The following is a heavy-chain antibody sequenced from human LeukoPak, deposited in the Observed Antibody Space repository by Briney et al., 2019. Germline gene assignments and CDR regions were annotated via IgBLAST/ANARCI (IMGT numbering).Heavy chain of an antibody. CDR2: ISWNSGSI. D-gene: IGHD2-15*01. V-gene: IGHV3-9*01. CDR3: ARDRGVVASHYYYYYMDV. CDR1: GFTFDDYA. J-gene: IGHJ6*03. Sequence: PGRFLRLSCSASGFTFDDYAMHWVRQAPGKGLEWVSGISWNSGSIGYADSVKGRFTISRDNAKNSLYLQMNSLRAEDTAVYYCARDRGVVASHYYYYYMDVWGKGTTVTVSS.